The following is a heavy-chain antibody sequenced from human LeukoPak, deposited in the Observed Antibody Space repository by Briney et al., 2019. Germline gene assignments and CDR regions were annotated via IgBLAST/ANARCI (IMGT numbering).Heavy chain of an antibody. V-gene: IGHV1-18*01. J-gene: IGHJ4*02. CDR1: GYTFTSYG. D-gene: IGHD6-19*01. CDR3: ARARGATSGWYNY. Sequence: GASVKVSCKASGYTFTSYGISWVRQAPGQGLEWMGWISAHNGNTNYAQEVQGRVTLTTDTSTSTAYTELRSLRSDDTAVYYCARARGATSGWYNYWGQGTLVTVSS. CDR2: ISAHNGNT.